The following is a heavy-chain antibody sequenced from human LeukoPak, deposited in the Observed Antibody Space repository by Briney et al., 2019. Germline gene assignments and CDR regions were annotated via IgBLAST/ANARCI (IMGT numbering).Heavy chain of an antibody. D-gene: IGHD3-22*01. V-gene: IGHV1-2*02. CDR2: INPNSGGT. Sequence: ASVTVSCKASGYTFTGYYMHWVRQAPGQGLEWMGWINPNSGGTNYAQKFQGRVTITADKSTSTAYMELSSLRSEDTAVYYCARAPQSHYYDSSFFDYWGQGTLVTVSS. CDR1: GYTFTGYY. CDR3: ARAPQSHYYDSSFFDY. J-gene: IGHJ4*02.